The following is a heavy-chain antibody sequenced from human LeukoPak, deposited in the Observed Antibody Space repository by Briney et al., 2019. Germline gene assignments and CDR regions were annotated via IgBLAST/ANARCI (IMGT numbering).Heavy chain of an antibody. CDR3: ARQPSGATFMDV. V-gene: IGHV4-4*07. J-gene: IGHJ6*03. CDR2: IYSSGTT. D-gene: IGHD1-26*01. CDR1: GGSVNGYY. Sequence: SETLSLTCTVSGGSVNGYYWSWIRQPAGKGLEWIGRIYSSGTTHYNPSLEPRVTMSVDTSKNQFSLKLSSVTAADTAVYYCARQPSGATFMDVWGKGTTVTISS.